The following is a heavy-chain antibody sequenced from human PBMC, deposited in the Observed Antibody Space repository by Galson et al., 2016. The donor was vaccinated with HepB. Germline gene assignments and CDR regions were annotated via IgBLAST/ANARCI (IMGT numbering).Heavy chain of an antibody. D-gene: IGHD2-15*01. CDR2: IGPYNGNT. CDR1: GYTFINYG. Sequence: SVKVSCKASGYTFINYGISWVRQAPGQGLEWIGWIGPYNGNTHSAQKFRDRVGMTKDTSTNTAYLEVGILRSDDTAVYYCARVGDYPDSRGRRDDYWGQGTLVTVSS. V-gene: IGHV1-18*01. CDR3: ARVGDYPDSRGRRDDY. J-gene: IGHJ4*02.